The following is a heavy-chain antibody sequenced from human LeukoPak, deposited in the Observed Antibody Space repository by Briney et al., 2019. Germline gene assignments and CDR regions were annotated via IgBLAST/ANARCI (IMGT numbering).Heavy chain of an antibody. CDR3: ARDQGNHGYSSSWYRGPPYGMDV. V-gene: IGHV3-74*01. J-gene: IGHJ6*02. CDR2: INSDGSST. Sequence: PGGSLRLSCAASGFTFSSYWMHWVRQAPGKGLVWVSRINSDGSSTSYADSVKGRFTISRDNAKNTLYLQMNSLRAEDTAVYYCARDQGNHGYSSSWYRGPPYGMDVWGQGTTVTVSS. D-gene: IGHD6-13*01. CDR1: GFTFSSYW.